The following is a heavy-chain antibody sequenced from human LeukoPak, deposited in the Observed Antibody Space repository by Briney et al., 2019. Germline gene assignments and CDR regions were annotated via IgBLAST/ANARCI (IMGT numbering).Heavy chain of an antibody. CDR3: ARGAGWYEY. D-gene: IGHD6-19*01. Sequence: SETLSLTCTVSGGSISGYYWSWIRQPPGKGLEWIGHINSSGRINYNPSLKSRVTISGDTSKNQFSLRLSSVTAADTAVYYCARGAGWYEYWGQGTLVTVSS. V-gene: IGHV4-59*12. CDR2: INSSGRI. CDR1: GGSISGYY. J-gene: IGHJ4*02.